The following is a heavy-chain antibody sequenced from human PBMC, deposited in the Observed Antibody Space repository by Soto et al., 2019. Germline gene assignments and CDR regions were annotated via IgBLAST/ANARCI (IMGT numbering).Heavy chain of an antibody. D-gene: IGHD1-7*01. J-gene: IGHJ4*02. CDR3: TTDLQNRRYTWNFY. Sequence: EVQLAVSGGGFVKPGGSLRLSCAVSGFSFSDAWLNWVRQAPGKGLEWVGRIKTKSDSAATDYAAPVKGRFIISRDDSXXXLXXXXXXXXXXXXXXXXCTTDLQNRRYTWNFYWGQGTLVTVSS. CDR1: GFSFSDAW. V-gene: IGHV3-15*07. CDR2: IKTKSDSAAT.